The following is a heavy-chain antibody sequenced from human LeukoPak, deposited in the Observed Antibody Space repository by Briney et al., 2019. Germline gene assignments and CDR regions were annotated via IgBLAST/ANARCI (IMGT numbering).Heavy chain of an antibody. V-gene: IGHV4-61*08. CDR3: ASGGIAAPLDY. CDR2: IYYSGST. Sequence: SETLSLTCTVSGGSISSGGYYWSWIRQPPGEGLEWIGYIYYSGSTNYNPSLKSRVTISVDTSKNQFSLKLSSVTAADTAVYYCASGGIAAPLDYWGQGTLVTVSS. CDR1: GGSISSGGYY. J-gene: IGHJ4*02. D-gene: IGHD6-6*01.